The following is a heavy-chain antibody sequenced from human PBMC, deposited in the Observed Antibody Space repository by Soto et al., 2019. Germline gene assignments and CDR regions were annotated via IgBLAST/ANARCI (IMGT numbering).Heavy chain of an antibody. CDR3: ASTSADNWFDP. CDR1: GFTFSSYS. CDR2: ISSSSSYV. Sequence: EVQLVESGGGLVKPGGSLRLSCAASGFTFSSYSMNWVRQAPGKGLEWVSSISSSSSYVYYADSVKGRFTISRDNAKNSLYLQMNSLRAEDTAVYYCASTSADNWFDPWGQGTLVTVSS. V-gene: IGHV3-21*01. J-gene: IGHJ5*02.